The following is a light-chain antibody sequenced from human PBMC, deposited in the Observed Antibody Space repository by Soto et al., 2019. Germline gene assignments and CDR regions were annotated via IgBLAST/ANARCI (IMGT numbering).Light chain of an antibody. CDR3: QQYVASPPSWT. Sequence: EIVLTQSPGTLSLSPGERATLSCRSSQSVSRGYLAWYQQKPGQAPRLLIFRAFNRATGIPDRFSGSGSGTDFTLTISRLEPEDFAVYYCQQYVASPPSWTFGQGTKVEIK. CDR1: QSVSRGY. CDR2: RAF. J-gene: IGKJ1*01. V-gene: IGKV3-20*01.